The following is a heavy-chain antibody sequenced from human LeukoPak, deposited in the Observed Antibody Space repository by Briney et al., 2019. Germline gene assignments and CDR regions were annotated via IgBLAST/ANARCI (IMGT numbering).Heavy chain of an antibody. CDR3: ARDSSGPAF. Sequence: GGSLRLSCAASGFTFSSYWMSWVRQAPGKGLEWVSVIYSSGGTFYSDSVKGRFTISRDSSKNTLYLQMNSLRVDDTAVYYCARDSSGPAFWGQGTLVTVSS. CDR1: GFTFSSYW. V-gene: IGHV3-53*01. CDR2: IYSSGGT. J-gene: IGHJ4*02. D-gene: IGHD6-19*01.